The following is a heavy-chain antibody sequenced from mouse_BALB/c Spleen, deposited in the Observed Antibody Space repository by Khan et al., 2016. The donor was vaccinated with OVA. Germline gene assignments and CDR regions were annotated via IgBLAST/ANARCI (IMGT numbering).Heavy chain of an antibody. CDR2: IWGDGST. Sequence: QVQLKESGPGLVAPSQSLSITCTVSGFSLTSYGVNWVRQPPGKGLEWLGVIWGDGSTNYHSALISRLIISKDNSKSQDFLQLISLLTDDTATYYCAYFMITEGYYAMDYWGQGTSVTVSS. V-gene: IGHV2-3*01. CDR1: GFSLTSYG. D-gene: IGHD2-4*01. CDR3: AYFMITEGYYAMDY. J-gene: IGHJ4*01.